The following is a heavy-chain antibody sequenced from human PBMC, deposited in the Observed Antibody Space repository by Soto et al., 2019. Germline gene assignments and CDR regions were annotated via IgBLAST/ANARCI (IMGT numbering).Heavy chain of an antibody. CDR1: GGSISSGDYY. CDR2: IYYSGST. D-gene: IGHD3-22*01. Sequence: SETVSLTCTVSGGSISSGDYYWSWIRQPPGKGLEWIGYIYYSGSTYYNPSLKSRVTISVDTSKNQFSLKLSSVTAADTAVYYCARGAYDSSGYYYNFDYWGQGTLVTVSS. J-gene: IGHJ4*02. CDR3: ARGAYDSSGYYYNFDY. V-gene: IGHV4-30-4*01.